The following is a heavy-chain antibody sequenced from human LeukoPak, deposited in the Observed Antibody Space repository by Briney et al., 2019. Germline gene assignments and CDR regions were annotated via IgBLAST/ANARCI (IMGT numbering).Heavy chain of an antibody. CDR1: GYTLTELS. CDR3: ARALSGWGALYYFDY. CDR2: FDPEDGET. V-gene: IGHV1-24*01. J-gene: IGHJ4*02. D-gene: IGHD6-19*01. Sequence: ASVKVSCKVSGYTLTELSMHWVRQAPGKGLEWMGGFDPEDGETIYAQKFQGRVTMTEDTSTDTAYMELSSLRSDDPAVYYCARALSGWGALYYFDYWGQGTLVTVSS.